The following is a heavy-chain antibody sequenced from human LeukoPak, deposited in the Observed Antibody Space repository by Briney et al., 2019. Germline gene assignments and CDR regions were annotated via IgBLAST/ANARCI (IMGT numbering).Heavy chain of an antibody. CDR3: AREIFGVVIAWGPYYYYYMDV. CDR1: GGSISSGDYY. J-gene: IGHJ6*03. Sequence: PSQTLSLTCTVSGGSISSGDYYWSWIRQPPGKGLERIGYVYYSGSTYYNPSLKSRVTISVDTSKNQFSLKLSSVTAADTAVYYCAREIFGVVIAWGPYYYYYMDVWGKRTTVTVSS. CDR2: VYYSGST. V-gene: IGHV4-30-4*08. D-gene: IGHD3-3*01.